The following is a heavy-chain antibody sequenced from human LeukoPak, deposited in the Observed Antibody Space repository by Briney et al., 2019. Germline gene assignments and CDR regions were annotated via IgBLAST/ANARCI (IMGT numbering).Heavy chain of an antibody. Sequence: PGGSLRLSCAASGFTFSDYYMSWIRQAPGKGLEWVSYISSSGSTIYYADSVKGRFTISRDNAKNSLYLQMNSLRAEDTAVYYCSSGWYVLADAFDIWGQGTMVTVSS. CDR1: GFTFSDYY. CDR3: SSGWYVLADAFDI. V-gene: IGHV3-11*01. J-gene: IGHJ3*02. CDR2: ISSSGSTI. D-gene: IGHD6-19*01.